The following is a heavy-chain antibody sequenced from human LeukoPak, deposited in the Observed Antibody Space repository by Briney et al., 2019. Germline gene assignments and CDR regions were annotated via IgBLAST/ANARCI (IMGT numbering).Heavy chain of an antibody. Sequence: SETLSLTCTVSGGSISSGSYYWRWIRQPAGKGLEWIGRIYTSGSANYNPSLKSRVTISVDTSKNQFSLKLSSVTAADTAVYYCARWENYYYYMDVWGKGTTVTVSS. J-gene: IGHJ6*03. CDR1: GGSISSGSYY. D-gene: IGHD1-26*01. V-gene: IGHV4-61*02. CDR3: ARWENYYYYMDV. CDR2: IYTSGSA.